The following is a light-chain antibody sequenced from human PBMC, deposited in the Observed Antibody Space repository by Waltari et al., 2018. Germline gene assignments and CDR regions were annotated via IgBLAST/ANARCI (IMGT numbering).Light chain of an antibody. CDR1: QSVGSS. V-gene: IGKV3-11*01. CDR3: QQRSNWPPIT. J-gene: IGKJ5*01. CDR2: DAS. Sequence: EIVLTQSPVTLSLAPCERATLSGWASQSVGSSLAWYQQKPGQAPRLPMYDASNRATGVPARFNGSGSGTDFTLTIISLQSEDSAVYYCQQRSNWPPITFGQGTRLEIK.